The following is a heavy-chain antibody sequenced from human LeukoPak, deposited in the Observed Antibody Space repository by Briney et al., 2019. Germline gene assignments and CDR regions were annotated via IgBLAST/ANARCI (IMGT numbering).Heavy chain of an antibody. CDR3: VRRVPHTALDY. V-gene: IGHV4-39*01. Sequence: SETLSLTCTVSGASIKIDNSYWGWIRQSPGTGLEWIGSILYTGTTDYSPSLKSRVTISVDTSTNRFSLGLTSATAADSAVYYCVRRVPHTALDYWGLGTLVTVSS. CDR1: GASIKIDNSY. J-gene: IGHJ4*02. CDR2: ILYTGTT. D-gene: IGHD5-18*01.